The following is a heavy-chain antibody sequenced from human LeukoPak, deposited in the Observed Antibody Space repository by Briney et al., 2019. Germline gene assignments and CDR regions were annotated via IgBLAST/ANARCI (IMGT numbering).Heavy chain of an antibody. Sequence: SETLSLTCTVSGGPISSYYWSWIRQPPGKGLEWIGYIYYSGSTNYNPSLKSRVTISVDTSKNQFSLKLSSVTAADTAVYYCARHNYGPISAIDYWGQGTLVTVSS. CDR3: ARHNYGPISAIDY. CDR2: IYYSGST. V-gene: IGHV4-59*08. D-gene: IGHD4-17*01. J-gene: IGHJ4*02. CDR1: GGPISSYY.